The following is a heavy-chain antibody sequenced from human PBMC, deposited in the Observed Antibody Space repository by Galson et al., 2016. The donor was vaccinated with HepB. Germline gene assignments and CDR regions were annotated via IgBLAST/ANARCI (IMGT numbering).Heavy chain of an antibody. CDR2: ISYSGNT. D-gene: IGHD5-24*01. Sequence: APLSLTCTVSGGSVSSGSFYWGWIRQPPGKGLEWIGGISYSGNTYYSPSLKSRVTISVDTPKNQFSLKLSSVTAADTAVYYCARRGYRLFDYWGQGTLVTVSS. J-gene: IGHJ4*02. V-gene: IGHV4-39*01. CDR1: GGSVSSGSFY. CDR3: ARRGYRLFDY.